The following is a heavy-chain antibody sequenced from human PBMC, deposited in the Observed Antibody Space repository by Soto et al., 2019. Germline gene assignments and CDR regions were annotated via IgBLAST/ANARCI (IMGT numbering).Heavy chain of an antibody. CDR2: ISAYNGNT. Sequence: QVQLVQSGAEVKKPGASVKVSCKASGYTFTSYGISWVRQAPGQGLEWMGWISAYNGNTNYAKKFQGRVTMTTDTTTSTAYKELRSLRSDDTAVYYCARGGKACTNGVGSCYGMDVWGQGTTVTVSS. J-gene: IGHJ6*02. CDR1: GYTFTSYG. CDR3: ARGGKACTNGVGSCYGMDV. D-gene: IGHD2-8*01. V-gene: IGHV1-18*01.